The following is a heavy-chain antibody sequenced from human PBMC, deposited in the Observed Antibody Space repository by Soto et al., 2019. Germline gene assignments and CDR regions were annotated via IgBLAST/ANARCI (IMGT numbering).Heavy chain of an antibody. CDR1: GGSISSYY. J-gene: IGHJ3*02. CDR3: AREGFDWLRGAFDI. V-gene: IGHV4-59*01. CDR2: IYYSGST. D-gene: IGHD3-9*01. Sequence: SETLSLTCTVSGGSISSYYWSWIRQPPGKGLEWIGYIYYSGSTNYNPSLKSRVTISVDTSKNQFSLKLSSVTAADTAVYYCAREGFDWLRGAFDIWGQGTMVTVSS.